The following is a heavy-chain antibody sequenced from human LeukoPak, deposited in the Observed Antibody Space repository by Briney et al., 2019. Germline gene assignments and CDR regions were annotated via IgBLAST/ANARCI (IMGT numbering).Heavy chain of an antibody. CDR3: ARVNVLLWFGELLYWFDP. Sequence: PGGSLRLSCAASGITFSSYWMSWVRQAPGKGLEWVANIKQDGSEKYYVDSVKGRFTISRDNAKNSLYLQMNSLRAEDTAVYYCARVNVLLWFGELLYWFDPWGQGTLVTVSS. V-gene: IGHV3-7*01. CDR2: IKQDGSEK. J-gene: IGHJ5*02. D-gene: IGHD3-10*01. CDR1: GITFSSYW.